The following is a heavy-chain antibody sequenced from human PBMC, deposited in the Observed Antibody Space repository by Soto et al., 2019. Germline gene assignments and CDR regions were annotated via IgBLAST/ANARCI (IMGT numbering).Heavy chain of an antibody. J-gene: IGHJ4*02. V-gene: IGHV1-2*04. CDR2: INPNSGGT. D-gene: IGHD3-16*01. CDR3: ARDTPRGTSGYFFDY. Sequence: GASVKVSCKASGYTFTGYYMHWVRQAPGQGLEWMGWINPNSGGTNYAQKFQGWVTMTRDTSISTAYMELSRLRSDDTAVYYCARDTPRGTSGYFFDYWGQGTLVTVSS. CDR1: GYTFTGYY.